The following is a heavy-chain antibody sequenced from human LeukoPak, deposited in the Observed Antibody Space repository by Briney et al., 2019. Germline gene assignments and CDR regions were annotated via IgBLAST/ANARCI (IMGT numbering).Heavy chain of an antibody. Sequence: GESLKISCKGSGYSFTSYWIGWVRQMPGKGLEWMGIIYPGESNVRYSPSFQGQVTISADKSISTAYLQWSSLKASDTAMYYCARHYYDVLTGYSYFDYWGQGTLVTVFS. J-gene: IGHJ4*02. CDR1: GYSFTSYW. CDR3: ARHYYDVLTGYSYFDY. D-gene: IGHD3-9*01. V-gene: IGHV5-51*01. CDR2: IYPGESNV.